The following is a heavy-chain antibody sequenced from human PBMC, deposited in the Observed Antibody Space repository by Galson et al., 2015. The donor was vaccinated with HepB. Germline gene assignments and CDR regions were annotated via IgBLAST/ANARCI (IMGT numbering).Heavy chain of an antibody. CDR3: GVYSYGAVGH. CDR2: IKSKRDDGTA. Sequence: SLRLSCAASGFTFSNVWMSWVRQGPGKGPEWVGRIKSKRDDGTADHAAPVKGRFTISRDDSKDTLYLQMDSLKTEDTAVYYCGVYSYGAVGHWGQGTTVIVSS. J-gene: IGHJ6*02. D-gene: IGHD5-18*01. CDR1: GFTFSNVW. V-gene: IGHV3-15*01.